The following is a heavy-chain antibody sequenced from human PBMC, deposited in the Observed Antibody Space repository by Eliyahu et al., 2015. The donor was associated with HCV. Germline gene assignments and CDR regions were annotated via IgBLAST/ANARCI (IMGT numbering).Heavy chain of an antibody. CDR1: GFPFSNYG. CDR2: ISGSGGNI. V-gene: IGHV3-23*01. Sequence: EVQLLESGGGLVQPGGSLRLSCTTSGFPFSNYGMTWVRQAPGKGLEWVSFISGSGGNIYYADSVRGRFTISRDNSKNTLYLQINSLGAEDTALYYCAKAAAGRNDFDSWGQGSLVTVSS. D-gene: IGHD6-13*01. J-gene: IGHJ4*02. CDR3: AKAAAGRNDFDS.